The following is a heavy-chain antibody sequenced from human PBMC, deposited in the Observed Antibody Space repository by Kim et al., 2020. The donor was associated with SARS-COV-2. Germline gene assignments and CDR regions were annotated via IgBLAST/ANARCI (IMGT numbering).Heavy chain of an antibody. V-gene: IGHV3-53*01. CDR1: GFTVSSNY. J-gene: IGHJ3*02. CDR3: ARAVPSSGYRARRDDAFDI. CDR2: IYSGGST. Sequence: GGSLRLSCAASGFTVSSNYMSWVRLAPGKGLEWVSVIYSGGSTYYADSVKGRFTISRDNSKNTLYLQMNSLRAEDTAVYYCARAVPSSGYRARRDDAFDIWGQGTMVTVSS. D-gene: IGHD3-22*01.